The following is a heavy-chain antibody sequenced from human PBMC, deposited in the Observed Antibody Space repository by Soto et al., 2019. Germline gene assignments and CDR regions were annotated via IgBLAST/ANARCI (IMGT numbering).Heavy chain of an antibody. CDR1: GGSVSGYY. CDR2: IYYGGTT. CDR3: TRQAIIARLQYGMDV. V-gene: IGHV4-59*02. D-gene: IGHD1-26*01. Sequence: PSETLSLTCIVSGGSVSGYYWSWIRQPPGKGLEWLGSIYYGGTTLYNPSVESRVTLSVDTSKNQFSMKLKSVTAADTAVYYCTRQAIIARLQYGMDVWGQGTTVTVSS. J-gene: IGHJ6*02.